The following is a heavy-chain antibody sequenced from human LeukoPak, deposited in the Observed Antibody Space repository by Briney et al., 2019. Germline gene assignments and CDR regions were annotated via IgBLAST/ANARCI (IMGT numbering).Heavy chain of an antibody. CDR2: IYHSGST. Sequence: PSETLSLTCAASGGSISSGGYSWSWIRQPPGKGLEWIGYIYHSGSTYYNPSLKSRVTISVDRSKNQFSLKLSSVTAADTAVYYCARVEHYYDSSGYHTAFDYWGQGTLVTVSS. J-gene: IGHJ4*02. V-gene: IGHV4-30-2*01. CDR3: ARVEHYYDSSGYHTAFDY. D-gene: IGHD3-22*01. CDR1: GGSISSGGYS.